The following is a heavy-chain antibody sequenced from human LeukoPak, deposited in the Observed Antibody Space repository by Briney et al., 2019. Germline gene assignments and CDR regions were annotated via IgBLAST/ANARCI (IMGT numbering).Heavy chain of an antibody. CDR3: ARQNYDFWSGYDYNWFDP. D-gene: IGHD3-3*01. CDR1: GYSFTSYW. Sequence: GESLKISCKGSGYSFTSYWIGWVRQMPGKGLEWMGIIYPGDSDTRHSPSFQGQVTISADKSISTAYLQWSSLKASDTAMYYCARQNYDFWSGYDYNWFDPWGQGTLVTVSS. J-gene: IGHJ5*02. V-gene: IGHV5-51*01. CDR2: IYPGDSDT.